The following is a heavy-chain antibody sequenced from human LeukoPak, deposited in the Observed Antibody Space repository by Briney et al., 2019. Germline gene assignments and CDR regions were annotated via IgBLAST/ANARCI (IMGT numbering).Heavy chain of an antibody. D-gene: IGHD2/OR15-2a*01. Sequence: PSETLSLTCTVSGGSISSFYWSWLRQPPGQGLEWIGYISTGGSTNYTPSLKSRVTISVDTSKNQFSLNLDSVTAADTAVYYCATSPGGFYFEYYFDYWGQGTLVTVSS. CDR2: ISTGGST. V-gene: IGHV4-4*09. CDR1: GGSISSFY. CDR3: ATSPGGFYFEYYFDY. J-gene: IGHJ4*02.